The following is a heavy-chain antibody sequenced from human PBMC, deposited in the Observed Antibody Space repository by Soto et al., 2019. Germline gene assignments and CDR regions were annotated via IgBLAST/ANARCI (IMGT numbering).Heavy chain of an antibody. V-gene: IGHV3-30-3*01. J-gene: IGHJ6*02. CDR2: ISNDGGNE. Sequence: QVQLVESGGGVVQPGRSLRLSCAASGFTLSDFALHWVRQAPGKGLEWVALISNDGGNEHYGDSVRGRFTISRDNSRHMLYLQMTSLRVEDTAVYYCVRAVPGMDVWGQGTTVTVSS. CDR3: VRAVPGMDV. CDR1: GFTLSDFA.